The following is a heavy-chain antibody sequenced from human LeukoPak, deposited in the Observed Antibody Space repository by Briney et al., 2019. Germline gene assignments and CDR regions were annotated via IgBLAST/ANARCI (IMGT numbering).Heavy chain of an antibody. D-gene: IGHD2-2*01. CDR1: GDSISSDY. CDR3: ARGPIPAANLAWFDP. CDR2: IYYSGST. J-gene: IGHJ5*02. V-gene: IGHV4-59*01. Sequence: SETLSLTCTVSGDSISSDYWSWIRQPPGKGLEWIGYIYYSGSTNYNPSLKSRVTISLDTSKNQFSLKLSSVTAADTAVYYCARGPIPAANLAWFDPWGQGTLVTVSS.